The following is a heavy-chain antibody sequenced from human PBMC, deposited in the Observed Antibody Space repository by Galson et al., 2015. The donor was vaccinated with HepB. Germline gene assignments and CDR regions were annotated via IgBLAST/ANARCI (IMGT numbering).Heavy chain of an antibody. Sequence: SLRLSCAASGFTFSGSAMHWVRQASGKGLEWIGRIGSKANNYEAAYAASVKSRFTISRDDSKNTAYLQMNSLKTEDTAVYYCTRLGDLSGYSSRWGQGTLVTVSS. D-gene: IGHD6-13*01. J-gene: IGHJ4*02. CDR3: TRLGDLSGYSSR. CDR2: IGSKANNYEA. V-gene: IGHV3-73*01. CDR1: GFTFSGSA.